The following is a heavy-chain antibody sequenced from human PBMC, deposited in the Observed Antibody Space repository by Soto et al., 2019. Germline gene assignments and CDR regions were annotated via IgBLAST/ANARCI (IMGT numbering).Heavy chain of an antibody. V-gene: IGHV3-23*01. Sequence: PGGSLRLSCAASGFTFSSYAMSWVRQAPGKGLEWVSAISGSGGSTYYADSVKGRFTISRDNSKNTLYLQMNSLRAEDTAVYYCAKGSYYDSSGYYYDYFDYWGQGTLGT. J-gene: IGHJ4*02. D-gene: IGHD3-22*01. CDR1: GFTFSSYA. CDR2: ISGSGGST. CDR3: AKGSYYDSSGYYYDYFDY.